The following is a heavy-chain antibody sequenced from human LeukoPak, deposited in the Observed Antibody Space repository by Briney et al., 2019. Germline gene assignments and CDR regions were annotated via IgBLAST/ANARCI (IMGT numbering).Heavy chain of an antibody. CDR2: INRNGDKS. J-gene: IGHJ4*02. V-gene: IGHV3-9*01. D-gene: IGHD1-1*01. Sequence: GGSLRLSCVPSGFTFADNVMDWVRQFPGKGLEWVSGINRNGDKSAYADSVQGRFTISRDNAKNSLYLQMNSLTIEDTAFYYCARDLGLTLTPMRLEDWGQGTLVAVSS. CDR1: GFTFADNV. CDR3: ARDLGLTLTPMRLED.